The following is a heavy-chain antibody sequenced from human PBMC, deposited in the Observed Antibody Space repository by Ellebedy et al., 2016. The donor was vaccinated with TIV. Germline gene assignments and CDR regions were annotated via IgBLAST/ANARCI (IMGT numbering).Heavy chain of an antibody. D-gene: IGHD2-2*01. CDR1: GFTFSSYA. J-gene: IGHJ6*02. Sequence: GESLKISXAASGFTFSSYAMSWVRQAPGKGLEWVSAISGSGGSTYYADSVKGRFTISRDNSKNTLYLQMNSLRAEDTAVYYCAKGGVPAAIENWGQGTTVTVSS. CDR2: ISGSGGST. CDR3: AKGGVPAAIEN. V-gene: IGHV3-23*01.